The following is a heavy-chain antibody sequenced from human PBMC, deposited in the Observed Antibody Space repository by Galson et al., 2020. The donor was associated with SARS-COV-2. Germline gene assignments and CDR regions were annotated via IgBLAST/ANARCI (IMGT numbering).Heavy chain of an antibody. V-gene: IGHV3-7*03. J-gene: IGHJ3*02. CDR2: ISQDGNDK. CDR1: GITFSADW. CDR3: VRDQEGPSEI. Sequence: GGSLRLSCAASGITFSADWMGWVRQAPGKGLEWVANISQDGNDKYDVDSVKGRFTISRDNGRNSLYLQMNSLRPGDTAVYYRVRDQEGPSEIWGQGTMVTVSS.